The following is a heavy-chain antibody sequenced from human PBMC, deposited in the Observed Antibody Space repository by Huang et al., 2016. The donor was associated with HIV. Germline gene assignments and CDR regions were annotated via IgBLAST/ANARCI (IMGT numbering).Heavy chain of an antibody. CDR2: FDPEIGET. Sequence: QVQLVQSRAEVKKPGASVKVSCKVSEYTLTELSIHWVRQPPGKGLEWMGGFDPEIGETIDGQKCQGRVTMTEDTSTETAFMELSGLRPEDTAVYYCATGFDVFFDFWGQGTLVTVSS. CDR1: EYTLTELS. D-gene: IGHD3-9*01. J-gene: IGHJ4*02. CDR3: ATGFDVFFDF. V-gene: IGHV1-24*01.